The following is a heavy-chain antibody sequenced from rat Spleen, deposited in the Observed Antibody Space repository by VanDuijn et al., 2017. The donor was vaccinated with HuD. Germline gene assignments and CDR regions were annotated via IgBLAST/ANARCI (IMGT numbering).Heavy chain of an antibody. Sequence: EVQLQESGPGLVKPSQSLSLTCSVTGYSITSSYRWNWIRKFPGNKLEWMGYINSSGSTNYNPSLKSLISITRDTSKNQFFLQVNSVTTEDTATYYCASLYSSYSLYYFDYWGQGVMVTVSS. J-gene: IGHJ2*01. V-gene: IGHV3-3*01. CDR1: GYSITSSYR. D-gene: IGHD1-2*01. CDR2: INSSGST. CDR3: ASLYSSYSLYYFDY.